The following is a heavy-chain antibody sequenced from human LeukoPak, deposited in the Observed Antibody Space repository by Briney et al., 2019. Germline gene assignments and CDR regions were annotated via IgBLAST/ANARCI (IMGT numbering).Heavy chain of an antibody. CDR3: ARGKYDSSPFLQH. CDR1: GFTFSIYA. J-gene: IGHJ1*01. CDR2: ITSNGGST. Sequence: GGSLRLSCAASGFTFSIYAMHWVRQAPGKGLEYVSAITSNGGSTYYANSVKGRFTISRDNAKNSMYLQMNSLRAEDTAVYYCARGKYDSSPFLQHWGQGTLVTVSS. V-gene: IGHV3-64*01. D-gene: IGHD3-22*01.